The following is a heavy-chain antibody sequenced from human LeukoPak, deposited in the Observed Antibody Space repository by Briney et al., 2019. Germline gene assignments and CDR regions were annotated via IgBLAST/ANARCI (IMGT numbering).Heavy chain of an antibody. J-gene: IGHJ5*02. Sequence: SETLSLTCTVSGGSISSYYWSWTRQPPGKGLEWIGYIYYSGSTNYNPSLKSRVTISVDTSKNQFSLKLSSVTAADTAVYYCARGRGFGGGSSGWYNSWFDPWGQGTLVTVSS. CDR1: GGSISSYY. CDR3: ARGRGFGGGSSGWYNSWFDP. D-gene: IGHD6-19*01. V-gene: IGHV4-59*01. CDR2: IYYSGST.